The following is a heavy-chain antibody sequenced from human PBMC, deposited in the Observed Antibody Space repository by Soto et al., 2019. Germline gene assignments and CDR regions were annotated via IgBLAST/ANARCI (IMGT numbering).Heavy chain of an antibody. CDR3: AKFGWFGEEDNWFDP. J-gene: IGHJ5*02. CDR2: IYSGGST. D-gene: IGHD3-10*01. V-gene: IGHV3-66*01. Sequence: GGSLRLSCAASGFTVSSNYMSWVRQAPGKGLEWVSVIYSGGSTYYADSVKGRFTISRDNSKNTLYLQMNSLRAEDTAVYYCAKFGWFGEEDNWFDPWGQGTLVTVSS. CDR1: GFTVSSNY.